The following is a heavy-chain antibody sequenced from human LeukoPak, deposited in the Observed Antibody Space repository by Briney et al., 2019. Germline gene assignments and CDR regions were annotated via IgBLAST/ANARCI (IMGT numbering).Heavy chain of an antibody. CDR2: INPNSGGT. CDR3: ARDPSFLNWFDP. J-gene: IGHJ5*02. V-gene: IGHV1-2*06. Sequence: ASVKVSCKASGYTFTGYYMHWVRQAPGQGLEWMRRINPNSGGTNYAQKFQGRVTMTRDTSISTAYMELSRLRSDDTAVYYCARDPSFLNWFDPWGQGTLVTVSS. CDR1: GYTFTGYY. D-gene: IGHD2/OR15-2a*01.